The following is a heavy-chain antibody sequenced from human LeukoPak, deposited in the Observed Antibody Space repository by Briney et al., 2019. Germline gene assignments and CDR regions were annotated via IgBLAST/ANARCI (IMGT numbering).Heavy chain of an antibody. CDR3: AREKKGSSGWSDAFDI. CDR2: IYSGGST. CDR1: GFTVSSRY. V-gene: IGHV3-66*01. Sequence: GGSLRLSCAASGFTVSSRYISWVRQAPGKGLEWVSVIYSGGSTYYADSVKGRFTISRDNSKNTLYLQMNSLRAEDTAVYYCAREKKGSSGWSDAFDIWGQGTMVTVSS. J-gene: IGHJ3*02. D-gene: IGHD6-19*01.